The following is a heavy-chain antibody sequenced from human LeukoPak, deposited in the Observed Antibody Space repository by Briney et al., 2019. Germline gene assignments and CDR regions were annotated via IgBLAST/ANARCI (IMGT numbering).Heavy chain of an antibody. CDR1: GGTFSSYA. CDR2: IIPIFGTA. J-gene: IGHJ4*02. V-gene: IGHV1-69*05. D-gene: IGHD4-17*01. CDR3: ARVGDYRGGYYFDY. Sequence: GSSVKVSCKXSGGTFSSYAISWVRQAPGQGLEWMGGIIPIFGTANYSQKFQGRVTITTDESTSTAYMELSSLRSEDTAVYYCARVGDYRGGYYFDYWGQGTLVTVSS.